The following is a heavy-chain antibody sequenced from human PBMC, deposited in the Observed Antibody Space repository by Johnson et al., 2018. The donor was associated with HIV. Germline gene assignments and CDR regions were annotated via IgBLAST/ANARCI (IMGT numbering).Heavy chain of an antibody. V-gene: IGHV3-23*04. J-gene: IGHJ3*02. CDR3: ARDLLGRRADDAFDI. Sequence: VQLVESGGGFVQPGGSLRLSCAASGFTVSSNYMSWVRQAPGKGLEWVSAISGSGGSTYYADSVKGRFTISRDNSKNTMDLQMNSLRAEDTAVYYCARDLLGRRADDAFDIWGQGTMVTVSS. D-gene: IGHD2-21*01. CDR1: GFTVSSNY. CDR2: ISGSGGST.